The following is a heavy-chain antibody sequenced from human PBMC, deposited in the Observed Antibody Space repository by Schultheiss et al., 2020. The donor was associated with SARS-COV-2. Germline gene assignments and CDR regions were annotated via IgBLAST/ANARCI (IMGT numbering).Heavy chain of an antibody. V-gene: IGHV3-30*04. CDR1: GFTFSSYA. CDR3: ARDPELYSSGNWFDP. D-gene: IGHD6-19*01. J-gene: IGHJ5*02. Sequence: GGSLRLSCAASGFTFSSYAMHWVRQAPGKGLEWVAVISYDGSNKYYADSVKGRFTISRDNSKNTLYLQMNSLRAEDTAVYYCARDPELYSSGNWFDPWGQGTLVKVSS. CDR2: ISYDGSNK.